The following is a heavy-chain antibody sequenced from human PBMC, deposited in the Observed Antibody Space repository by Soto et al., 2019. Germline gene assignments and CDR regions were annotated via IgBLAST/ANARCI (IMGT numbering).Heavy chain of an antibody. CDR3: ARVGWELPYYYYGMDV. V-gene: IGHV1-2*02. CDR1: GYTFTGYY. J-gene: IGHJ6*02. CDR2: INPNSGGT. Sequence: ASVKVSCKASGYTFTGYYMHWVRQAPEQGLEWMGWINPNSGGTNYAQKFQGRVTMTRDTSISTAYMELSRLRSDDTAVYYCARVGWELPYYYYGMDVWGQGTTVTVYS. D-gene: IGHD1-26*01.